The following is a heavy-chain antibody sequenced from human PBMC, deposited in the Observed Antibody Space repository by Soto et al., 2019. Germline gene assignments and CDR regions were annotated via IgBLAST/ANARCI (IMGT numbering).Heavy chain of an antibody. V-gene: IGHV3-23*05. Sequence: EVQLLDSGGGLVQPGGSLRLSCAASGFTFSRCGMNWVRQAPGKGLEWVSSIDTSGTATTYTDSVRGRFSTSRDNSKNTLHLQMDSLRAEDTAIYYCAKAVGASSRVGFDAWGQGSLVFVSS. D-gene: IGHD1-26*01. CDR3: AKAVGASSRVGFDA. J-gene: IGHJ1*01. CDR2: IDTSGTAT. CDR1: GFTFSRCG.